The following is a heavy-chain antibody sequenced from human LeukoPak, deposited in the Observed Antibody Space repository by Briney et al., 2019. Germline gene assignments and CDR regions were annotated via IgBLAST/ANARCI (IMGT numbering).Heavy chain of an antibody. Sequence: SETLSLTCTVPGGSISSYYWSWIRQPPGKGLEWIGYIYYSGSTNYNPSLKSRVTISVDTSKNQFSLKLSSVTAADTAVYYCARVSDSSGFDAFDIWGQGTMVTVSS. D-gene: IGHD3-22*01. CDR3: ARVSDSSGFDAFDI. CDR1: GGSISSYY. J-gene: IGHJ3*02. CDR2: IYYSGST. V-gene: IGHV4-59*01.